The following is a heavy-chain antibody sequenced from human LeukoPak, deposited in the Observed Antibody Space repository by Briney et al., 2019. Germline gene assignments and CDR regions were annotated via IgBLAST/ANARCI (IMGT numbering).Heavy chain of an antibody. CDR2: IIPIFGTA. Sequence: GASVKVSCKASGGTFSSYAISWVRQAPGQALEWMGGIIPIFGTANYAQKFQGRVTITADESTSTAYMELSSLRSEDTAVYYCARGRYCTNGICNYAYYYYYYMDVWGKGTTVTVSS. CDR1: GGTFSSYA. D-gene: IGHD2-8*01. V-gene: IGHV1-69*13. J-gene: IGHJ6*03. CDR3: ARGRYCTNGICNYAYYYYYYMDV.